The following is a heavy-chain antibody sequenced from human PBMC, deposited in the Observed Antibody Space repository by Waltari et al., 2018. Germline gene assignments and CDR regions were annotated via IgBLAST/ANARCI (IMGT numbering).Heavy chain of an antibody. Sequence: EVQLVESGGGLVQPGESLRLSCAASGFTFSNYNMNWVRQAPGKGLEWVSYISSSTTTYYADYVKGRFTISRDNAKNSLYLQMNSLRAEDTALYYCARGRAGYIQDVFDIWGQGTMVSVSS. CDR3: ARGRAGYIQDVFDI. V-gene: IGHV3-48*01. J-gene: IGHJ3*02. CDR2: ISSSTTT. CDR1: GFTFSNYN. D-gene: IGHD5-12*01.